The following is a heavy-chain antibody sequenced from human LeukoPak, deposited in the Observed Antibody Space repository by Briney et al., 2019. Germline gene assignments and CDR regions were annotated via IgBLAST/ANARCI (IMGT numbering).Heavy chain of an antibody. Sequence: SQTLSLTCTVSGGSISSGDYYWSWIRQPPGKGLEWIGYIYYSGSTYYNPSLKSRVTISVDTSKNQFSLKLSSVTAADTAVYYCARVSSSWSRFIDYWGQGTLVTVSS. V-gene: IGHV4-30-4*01. CDR2: IYYSGST. J-gene: IGHJ4*02. CDR1: GGSISSGDYY. D-gene: IGHD6-13*01. CDR3: ARVSSSWSRFIDY.